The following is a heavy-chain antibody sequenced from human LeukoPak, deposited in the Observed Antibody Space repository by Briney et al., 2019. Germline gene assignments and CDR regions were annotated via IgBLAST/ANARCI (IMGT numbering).Heavy chain of an antibody. Sequence: PSETLSLTCTVSGGSISSYYWSWVRQPPGKGLGWIGYIYYSGSTNYNPSLKSRVTISVDTSKNQFSLKLSSVTAADTAVYYCAREFQYYDILTGYRYYFDYWGQGTLVTVSS. CDR3: AREFQYYDILTGYRYYFDY. CDR2: IYYSGST. V-gene: IGHV4-59*01. D-gene: IGHD3-9*01. J-gene: IGHJ4*02. CDR1: GGSISSYY.